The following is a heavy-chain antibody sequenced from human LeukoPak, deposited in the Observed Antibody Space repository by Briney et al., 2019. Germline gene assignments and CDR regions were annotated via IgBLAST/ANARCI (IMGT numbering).Heavy chain of an antibody. CDR2: IYYSGST. D-gene: IGHD3-10*01. CDR3: ARDRGSGIDY. V-gene: IGHV4-59*12. CDR1: GGSISSYY. J-gene: IGHJ4*02. Sequence: PSETLSLTCTVPGGSISSYYWTWIRQPPGKGLEWIGYIYYSGSTSYNASLKCRVTMSVDTSKNQFSLKLSSVTAADTAVYYCARDRGSGIDYWGQGTLVTVSS.